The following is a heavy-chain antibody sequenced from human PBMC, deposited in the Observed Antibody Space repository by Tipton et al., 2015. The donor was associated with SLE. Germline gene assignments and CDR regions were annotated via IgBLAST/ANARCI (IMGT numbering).Heavy chain of an antibody. Sequence: TLSLTCSVSGDSISSGVYYWSWIRQHPGKGLEWIGYISYSGSTYYNPSLNSRFIISIDTSKNQFSLRLSSVTAADTAVYYCARGGCSGRSCYPYYYGMDVWGPGTTVTVSS. CDR2: ISYSGST. D-gene: IGHD2-15*01. V-gene: IGHV4-31*03. J-gene: IGHJ6*02. CDR1: GDSISSGVYY. CDR3: ARGGCSGRSCYPYYYGMDV.